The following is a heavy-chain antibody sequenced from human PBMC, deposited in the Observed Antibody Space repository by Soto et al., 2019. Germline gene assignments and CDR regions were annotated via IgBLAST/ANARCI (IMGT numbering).Heavy chain of an antibody. Sequence: QVQLVQSGAEVKKPGSSVKVSCKASGGTFSSYTISWVRQAPGQGLEWMGRIIPILGIANYAQKFQGRVTITADKSTSPAYMELSSLRSEDTAVYYCASPDYYYYGMDVWGQGTTVTVSS. CDR2: IIPILGIA. CDR3: ASPDYYYYGMDV. CDR1: GGTFSSYT. J-gene: IGHJ6*02. V-gene: IGHV1-69*02.